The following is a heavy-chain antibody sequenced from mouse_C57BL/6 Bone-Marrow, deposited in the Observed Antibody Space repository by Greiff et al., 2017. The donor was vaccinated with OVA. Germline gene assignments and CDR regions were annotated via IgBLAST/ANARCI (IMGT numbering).Heavy chain of an antibody. J-gene: IGHJ1*03. CDR3: ARSRDYYGSSYGLWYFDV. CDR1: GYTFTSYW. CDR2: IYPGSGST. D-gene: IGHD1-1*01. V-gene: IGHV1-55*01. Sequence: QVHVKQPGAELVKPGASVKMSCKASGYTFTSYWITWVKQRPGQGLEWIGDIYPGSGSTNYNEKFKSKATLTVDTSSSTAYMQLSSLTSEDAAVYYCARSRDYYGSSYGLWYFDVWGTGTTVTVSS.